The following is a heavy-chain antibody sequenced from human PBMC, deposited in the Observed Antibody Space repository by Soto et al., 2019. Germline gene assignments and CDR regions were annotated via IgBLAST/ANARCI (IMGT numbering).Heavy chain of an antibody. CDR2: FDPEDGET. CDR3: ATSNELSSGWPFDY. Sequence: ASVKVSCKVSGYTLTELSMHWVRQAPGKGLEWMGGFDPEDGETIYAQKFQGRVTMTEDTSTDTAYMELSSLRSEDTAVYYCATSNELSSGWPFDYWGQGTLVTVSS. V-gene: IGHV1-24*01. J-gene: IGHJ4*02. CDR1: GYTLTELS. D-gene: IGHD6-19*01.